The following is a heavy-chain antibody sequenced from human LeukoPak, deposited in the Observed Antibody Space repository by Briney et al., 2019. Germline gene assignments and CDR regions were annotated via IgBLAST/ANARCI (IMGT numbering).Heavy chain of an antibody. D-gene: IGHD3-22*01. CDR2: ISGGGGST. J-gene: IGHJ4*02. CDR3: AKGSSGSRPYYFDY. Sequence: GGSLRLSCAASGFTFSSYAMSWVRQAPGKGLEWVSAISGGGGSTYYADSVKGRFTISRDNSKNTLYLQMNTLRAEDTAIYYCAKGSSGSRPYYFDYWGQGTLVTVSS. V-gene: IGHV3-23*01. CDR1: GFTFSSYA.